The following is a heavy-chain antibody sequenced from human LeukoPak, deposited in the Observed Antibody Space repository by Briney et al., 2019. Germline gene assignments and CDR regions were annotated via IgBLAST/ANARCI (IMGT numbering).Heavy chain of an antibody. CDR2: ISAYNGNT. CDR3: ARNWSDAGEGVDETFDY. Sequence: GASVKVSCKASGYTFTSYGISWVRQAPGQGLEWMGWISAYNGNTNYAQKLQGRVTMTTDTSTSTAYMELRSLRSDDTAVYYCARNWSDAGEGVDETFDYWGQGTLVTVSS. CDR1: GYTFTSYG. J-gene: IGHJ4*02. D-gene: IGHD1-1*01. V-gene: IGHV1-18*01.